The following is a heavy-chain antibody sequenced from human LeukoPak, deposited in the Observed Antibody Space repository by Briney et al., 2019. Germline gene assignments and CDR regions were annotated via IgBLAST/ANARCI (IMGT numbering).Heavy chain of an antibody. J-gene: IGHJ4*02. CDR2: ISAYSGNT. D-gene: IGHD1-26*01. CDR3: AKEAAGGTYFHQWNY. V-gene: IGHV1-18*01. Sequence: GASVKVSCKASGYTFTSYGISWVRQAPGQGLEWMGWISAYSGNTNYAQKFQDRVTMTTDTSTTTAYLELRSLTSDDTAIYYCAKEAAGGTYFHQWNYWGQGTLVTVSS. CDR1: GYTFTSYG.